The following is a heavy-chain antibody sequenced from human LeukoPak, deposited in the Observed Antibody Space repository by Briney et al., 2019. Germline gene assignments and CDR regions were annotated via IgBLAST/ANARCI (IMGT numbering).Heavy chain of an antibody. CDR2: INPNTGDT. J-gene: IGHJ4*02. CDR3: VKRRRDSSGHFDS. D-gene: IGHD3-22*01. V-gene: IGHV1-2*02. Sequence: GASVKVSCKGSGYTFTGYYMHWVRQAPGQGLEWMGWINPNTGDTNYEQKFQGRVTMTRDTSINTAYMDLSGLTSDDTAVYYCVKRRRDSSGHFDSWGQGTLVTVSS. CDR1: GYTFTGYY.